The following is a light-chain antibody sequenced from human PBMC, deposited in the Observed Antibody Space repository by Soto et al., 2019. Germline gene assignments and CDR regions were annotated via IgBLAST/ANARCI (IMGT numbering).Light chain of an antibody. CDR3: HQCAHWPLT. J-gene: IGKJ4*01. CDR1: QSVTTY. V-gene: IGKV3-11*01. Sequence: EIVLTQSPVTLSLSPGERATLSCRASQSVTTYLAWYQQKPGQAPRLLIYDASNRATGIPARFSGSGSGTDFTLTISSLEPEDFAVYYCHQCAHWPLTFGGGTKVEIK. CDR2: DAS.